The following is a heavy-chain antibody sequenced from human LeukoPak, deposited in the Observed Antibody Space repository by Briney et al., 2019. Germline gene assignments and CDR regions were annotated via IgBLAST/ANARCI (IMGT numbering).Heavy chain of an antibody. CDR1: GXTFSSYA. V-gene: IGHV3-30-3*01. CDR3: ARDPSRSGWYRHDY. Sequence: GGSLRLSCAASGXTFSSYAMHWVRQAPGKGLEWVAVISYDGSNKYYADSVKGRFTISRDNSKNTLYLQMNSLRAEDTAVYYCARDPSRSGWYRHDYWGQGTLVTVSS. D-gene: IGHD6-19*01. CDR2: ISYDGSNK. J-gene: IGHJ4*02.